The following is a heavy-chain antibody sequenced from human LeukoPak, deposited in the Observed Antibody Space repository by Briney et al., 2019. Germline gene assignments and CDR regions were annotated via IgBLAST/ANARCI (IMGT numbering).Heavy chain of an antibody. D-gene: IGHD3-22*01. Sequence: PSETLSLTCTVSGDSISNYYWSWVRQPAGKGLEWIGRIYASGSSNYNPSLKSRITMSVDTPKNQFSLKLSSVTAADTAVYYCARCLNTYYYDNSGYSPEHYYMDVWGKGTTVIVSS. CDR2: IYASGSS. J-gene: IGHJ6*03. CDR1: GDSISNYY. V-gene: IGHV4-4*07. CDR3: ARCLNTYYYDNSGYSPEHYYMDV.